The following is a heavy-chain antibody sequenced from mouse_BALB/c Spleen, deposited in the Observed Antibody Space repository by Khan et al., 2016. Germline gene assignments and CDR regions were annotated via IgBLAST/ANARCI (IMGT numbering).Heavy chain of an antibody. D-gene: IGHD2-1*01. CDR2: ICSGGST. CDR3: AREDYGNYGDYFHY. CDR1: GFTFSSYA. J-gene: IGHJ2*01. Sequence: EVELVESGGGLVKPGGSLKLSCAASGFTFSSYAMSWVRQTPEKRLEWVASICSGGSTYYPVSVKGRFTISRDNARNILNLQMSRLRSEDTAMSYCAREDYGNYGDYFHYWGQGPTRTVSS. V-gene: IGHV5-6-5*01.